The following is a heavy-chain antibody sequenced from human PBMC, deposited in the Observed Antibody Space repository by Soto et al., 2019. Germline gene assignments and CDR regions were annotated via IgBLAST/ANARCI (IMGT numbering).Heavy chain of an antibody. CDR1: GFSLSDYA. D-gene: IGHD3-3*01. V-gene: IGHV3-48*02. J-gene: IGHJ6*02. CDR2: ISSDSRII. CDR3: ARIKLVEWFFINVDVYDMDV. Sequence: PGGSLRLSCVASGFSLSDYAVNWVRQAPGKGLEWVSFISSDSRIIYYADSVEGRFTVSRDNARNSVSLQMDSLRDEDAAVYYCARIKLVEWFFINVDVYDMDVWGQGTPVTVSS.